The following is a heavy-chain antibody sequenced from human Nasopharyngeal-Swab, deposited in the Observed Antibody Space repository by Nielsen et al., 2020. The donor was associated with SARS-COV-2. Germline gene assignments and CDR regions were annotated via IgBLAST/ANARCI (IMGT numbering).Heavy chain of an antibody. CDR3: ARDASSSPGGNYFDY. V-gene: IGHV1-69*06. Sequence: SVKVSCKASGGTFSSYAISWVRQAPGQGLEWMGGIIPIFGTANYAQKFQGRVTITADKSTSTAYMELSSLRSEDTAVYYCARDASSSPGGNYFDYWGQGTLVTVSS. J-gene: IGHJ4*02. CDR2: IIPIFGTA. CDR1: GGTFSSYA. D-gene: IGHD6-6*01.